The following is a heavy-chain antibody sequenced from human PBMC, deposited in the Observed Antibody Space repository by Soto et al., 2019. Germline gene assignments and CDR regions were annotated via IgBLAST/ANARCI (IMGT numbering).Heavy chain of an antibody. D-gene: IGHD4-4*01. V-gene: IGHV4-34*01. J-gene: IGHJ4*02. CDR1: GGSFSGYY. CDR2: INHSGST. CDR3: ARGRKGYMTTVAHFDY. Sequence: SETLSLTCAVYGGSFSGYYWSWIRQPPGKGLEWIGEINHSGSTNYNPSLKSRVTISVDTSKNQFSLKLSSVTAADTAVYYCARGRKGYMTTVAHFDYWGQGTLVTVSS.